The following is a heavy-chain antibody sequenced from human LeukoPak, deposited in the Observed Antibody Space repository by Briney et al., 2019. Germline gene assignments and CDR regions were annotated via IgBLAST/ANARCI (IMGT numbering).Heavy chain of an antibody. D-gene: IGHD3-22*01. CDR1: GYTFTSYG. V-gene: IGHV1-18*01. Sequence: ASVKVSCKACGYTFTSYGISWVRQAPGQGLEWMGWISAYNGNTNYAQKLQGRVTMTTDTSTSTAYMELRSLRSDDTAVYYCARVGLRITMIVVVISAFDIWGQGTMVTVSS. CDR3: ARVGLRITMIVVVISAFDI. CDR2: ISAYNGNT. J-gene: IGHJ3*02.